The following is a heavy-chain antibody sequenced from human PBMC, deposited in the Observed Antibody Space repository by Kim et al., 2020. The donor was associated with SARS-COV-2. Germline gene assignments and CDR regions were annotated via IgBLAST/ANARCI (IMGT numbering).Heavy chain of an antibody. D-gene: IGHD5-18*01. CDR3: AKGYSYSGMDV. J-gene: IGHJ6*02. Sequence: HHADSVKDRFTISNANPKNTRYLQMNTLIADDTALYYCAKGYSYSGMDVWGQGTTVTVSS. V-gene: IGHV3-23*01.